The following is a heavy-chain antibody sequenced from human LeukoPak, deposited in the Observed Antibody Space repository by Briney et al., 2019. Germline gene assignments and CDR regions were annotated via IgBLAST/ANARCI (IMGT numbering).Heavy chain of an antibody. V-gene: IGHV4-59*08. J-gene: IGHJ5*02. CDR1: GGSISSYY. Sequence: KPSETLSLTCTVSGGSISSYYWSWIRQPPGKGLEWIGYIYYSGSTNYNPSLKSRVTISVDTSKNQFSLKLSSVTAADTAVYYCARSDYGDYGWFDPWGQGTLVTVSS. CDR2: IYYSGST. CDR3: ARSDYGDYGWFDP. D-gene: IGHD4-17*01.